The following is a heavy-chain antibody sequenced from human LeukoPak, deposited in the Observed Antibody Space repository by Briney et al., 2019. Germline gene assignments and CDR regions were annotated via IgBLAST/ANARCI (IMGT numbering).Heavy chain of an antibody. D-gene: IGHD5-18*01. CDR2: IYYSGST. CDR3: ASGYSYGLFDY. CDR1: GGSISSYY. V-gene: IGHV4-59*12. J-gene: IGHJ4*02. Sequence: PSETLSLTCTVSGGSISSYYWSWIRQPPEKGLEWIGYIYYSGSTYYNPSLKSRVTISLDTSKNYFSLKLSSVTAADTAVYYCASGYSYGLFDYWGQGTLVTVSS.